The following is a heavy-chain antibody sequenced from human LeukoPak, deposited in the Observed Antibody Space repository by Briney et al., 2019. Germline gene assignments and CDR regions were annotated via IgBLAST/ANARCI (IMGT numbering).Heavy chain of an antibody. CDR1: GGSISSSSYY. J-gene: IGHJ4*02. V-gene: IGHV4-39*07. CDR2: IHYSGST. D-gene: IGHD3-10*01. CDR3: ARAERAYYGSGSYGY. Sequence: SETLSLTCTVSGGSISSSSYYWGWIRQPPGKGLEWIGSIHYSGSTNYNPSLKSRVTILVDTSKNQFSLKLSSVTAADTAVYYCARAERAYYGSGSYGYWGQGTLVTVSS.